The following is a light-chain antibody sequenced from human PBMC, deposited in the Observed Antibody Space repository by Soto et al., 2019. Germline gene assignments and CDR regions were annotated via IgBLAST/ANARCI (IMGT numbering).Light chain of an antibody. J-gene: IGKJ1*01. V-gene: IGKV1-5*03. CDR1: QSVDTC. Sequence: DIQMTQSPSTLSASVGDRVTITCRASQSVDTCLAWYQQKPGKAPHPLIYKASSLETGVPSRFSGSGSVTELTLTISSLQPDDFATYYCQQFYRYPWTFGQGTKVEIK. CDR2: KAS. CDR3: QQFYRYPWT.